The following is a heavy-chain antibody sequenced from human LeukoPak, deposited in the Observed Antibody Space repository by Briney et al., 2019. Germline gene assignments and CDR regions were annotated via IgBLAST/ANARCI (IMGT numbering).Heavy chain of an antibody. CDR3: ARDFKVRGVIIVPQNYYGMDV. Sequence: GASVKVSCKASGYTFTSYGISWVRQAPGQGLEWMGWISAYNGNTNYAQKLQGRVTMTTDTSTSTAYMELWSLRSDDTAVYYCARDFKVRGVIIVPQNYYGMDVWGQGTTVTVSS. CDR2: ISAYNGNT. V-gene: IGHV1-18*01. D-gene: IGHD3-10*01. CDR1: GYTFTSYG. J-gene: IGHJ6*02.